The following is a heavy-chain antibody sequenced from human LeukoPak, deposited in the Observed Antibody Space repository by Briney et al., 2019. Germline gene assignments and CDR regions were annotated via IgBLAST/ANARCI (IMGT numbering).Heavy chain of an antibody. CDR1: GDSISSYY. D-gene: IGHD6-13*01. Sequence: PSETLSLTCTVSGDSISSYYWIWIRQPPGKGLEGIGYIYYSGSTNYNPSLKSRVTISVDTSKNQFSLKLSSVTAADTAVYYCARGSIAAAEGSHWFDPWGQGTLVTVSS. CDR2: IYYSGST. CDR3: ARGSIAAAEGSHWFDP. V-gene: IGHV4-59*01. J-gene: IGHJ5*02.